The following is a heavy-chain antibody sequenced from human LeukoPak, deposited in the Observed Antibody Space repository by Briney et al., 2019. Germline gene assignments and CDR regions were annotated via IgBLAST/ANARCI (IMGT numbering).Heavy chain of an antibody. V-gene: IGHV3-7*01. CDR2: IKLDGTET. D-gene: IGHD3-10*01. CDR3: TRDRGWQSFDH. J-gene: IGHJ4*02. CDR1: GFLFSSSW. Sequence: PGGSLRLSCAASGFLFSSSWMTWVRQTPGMRLERVANIKLDGTETYYMDSVKGRFTISRDNAKNSVYLQMNSLRAEDTAVYYCTRDRGWQSFDHWGQGTLVTVSS.